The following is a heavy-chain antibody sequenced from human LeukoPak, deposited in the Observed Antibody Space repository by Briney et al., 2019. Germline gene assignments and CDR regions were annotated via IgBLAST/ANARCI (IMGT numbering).Heavy chain of an antibody. D-gene: IGHD6-13*01. CDR2: INHSGST. V-gene: IGHV4-34*01. J-gene: IGHJ5*02. CDR3: ASRAGIAARLAAPFGP. Sequence: SETLPLTCAVYGGSFSGYYWSWIRQPPGKGLEWIGEINHSGSTNYNPSLKSRVTISVDTSKNQFSLKLSSVTAADTAVYYCASRAGIAARLAAPFGPWGQGTLVTVSS. CDR1: GGSFSGYY.